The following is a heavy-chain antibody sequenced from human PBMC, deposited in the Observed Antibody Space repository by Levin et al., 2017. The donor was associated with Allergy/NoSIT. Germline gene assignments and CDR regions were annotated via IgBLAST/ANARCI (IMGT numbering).Heavy chain of an antibody. CDR1: GFTFSSYG. CDR2: IWYDGSNK. Sequence: GESLKISCTTSGFTFSSYGMHWVRQAPGKGLEWVAVIWYDGSNKYYAESLKGRTTISRDNFKNTLYLEMNSLRGEDTAVYYCARDPGYDNGMDVWGQGTTVTVSS. V-gene: IGHV3-33*01. D-gene: IGHD3-9*01. CDR3: ARDPGYDNGMDV. J-gene: IGHJ6*02.